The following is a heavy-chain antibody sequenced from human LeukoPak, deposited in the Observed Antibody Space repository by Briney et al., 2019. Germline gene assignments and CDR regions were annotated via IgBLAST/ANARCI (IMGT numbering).Heavy chain of an antibody. D-gene: IGHD2-21*01. CDR3: ARSGNDVVVIGGFDY. CDR1: GFTFSSYA. Sequence: PGGSLRLSCAASGFTFSSYAMHWVRQAPGKGLEWVAVISYDGSNKYYADSVKGRFTISRDNSKNTLYLQMNSLRAEDTAVYYCARSGNDVVVIGGFDYWGQGTLITVSS. J-gene: IGHJ4*02. V-gene: IGHV3-30*14. CDR2: ISYDGSNK.